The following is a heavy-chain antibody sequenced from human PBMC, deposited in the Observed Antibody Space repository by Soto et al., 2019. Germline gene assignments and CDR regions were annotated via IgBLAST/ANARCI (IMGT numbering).Heavy chain of an antibody. Sequence: PGGSLRLSCAASGFTFSTYAMHWVRPAPGKGLEWVAVISYDGSNKYYADSVKGRFTISRDNSKNTLYLQMNSLRAEDTAVYYCARDTPMVRGVIRKTDAFDIWGQGT. CDR1: GFTFSTYA. CDR3: ARDTPMVRGVIRKTDAFDI. J-gene: IGHJ3*02. CDR2: ISYDGSNK. V-gene: IGHV3-30-3*01. D-gene: IGHD3-10*01.